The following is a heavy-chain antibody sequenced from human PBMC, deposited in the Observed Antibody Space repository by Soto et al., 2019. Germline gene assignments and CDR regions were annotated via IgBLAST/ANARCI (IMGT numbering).Heavy chain of an antibody. CDR1: GFTFSSYA. CDR2: ITSDGRT. V-gene: IGHV3-23*01. Sequence: LRLSCAASGFTFSSYAMSWVRQAPGKGLEWVSIITSDGRTYYADSVKGRFTISRDNSKNAVYLQMNSLRAEDTAVYYCAKDYSTVTTDPLSVVLFDYRGQGALVTAPQ. D-gene: IGHD4-17*01. CDR3: AKDYSTVTTDPLSVVLFDY. J-gene: IGHJ4*02.